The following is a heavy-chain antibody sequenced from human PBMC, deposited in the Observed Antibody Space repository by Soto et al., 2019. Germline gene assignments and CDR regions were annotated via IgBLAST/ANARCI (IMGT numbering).Heavy chain of an antibody. CDR2: IYYSGST. J-gene: IGHJ4*02. CDR3: ARDQTFNSPAY. Sequence: SETLSLTCTVSGGSISSYYWSWIRQPPGKGLEWIGYIYYSGSTNYNPSLKSRVTISVDTSKNQFSLKLSSVTAADTAVYYCARDQTFNSPAYWGQGTLVTVS. D-gene: IGHD3-16*01. CDR1: GGSISSYY. V-gene: IGHV4-59*01.